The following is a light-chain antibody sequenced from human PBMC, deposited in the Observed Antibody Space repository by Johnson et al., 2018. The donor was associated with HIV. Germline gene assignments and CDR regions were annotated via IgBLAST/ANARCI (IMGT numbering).Light chain of an antibody. CDR3: GTWDSSLSAGGANYV. J-gene: IGLJ1*01. CDR2: DNN. Sequence: QFVLTQPPSVSAAPGQKVTIYCSGTSSNIGNNYVSWYQQFTGTAPKLVIHDNNKRPSGIPDRFSGSKSGTSATLGITGLPPGVEPDYYCGTWDSSLSAGGANYVFGTGTKVTVL. V-gene: IGLV1-51*01. CDR1: SSNIGNNY.